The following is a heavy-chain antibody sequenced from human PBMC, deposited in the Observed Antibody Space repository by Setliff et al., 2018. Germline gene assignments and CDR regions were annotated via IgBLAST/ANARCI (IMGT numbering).Heavy chain of an antibody. CDR3: ARSLSSGSYWNSRPFYSDY. V-gene: IGHV4-59*12. D-gene: IGHD3-10*01. Sequence: PSETLSLTCTVSGGSISSYYWAWIRQPPGKELEWIGYIDYSGSTNYNPSLKSRVTISLDTSKNQFSLKLSSVTAADTAVYYCARSLSSGSYWNSRPFYSDYWGQGTLVTVSS. CDR1: GGSISSYY. J-gene: IGHJ4*02. CDR2: IDYSGST.